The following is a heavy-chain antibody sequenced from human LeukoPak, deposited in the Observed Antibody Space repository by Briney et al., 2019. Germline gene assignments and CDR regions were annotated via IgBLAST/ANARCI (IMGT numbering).Heavy chain of an antibody. D-gene: IGHD3-16*01. CDR2: INSDGSST. V-gene: IGHV3-74*01. Sequence: GSLRLSCATSGFTFSSYWMHWVRQAPGKGLVWVSRINSDGSSTSYADSVKGRFTISRDNAKNTLYLQMNSLRAEDTAVYYCARVRGSPAAFDIWGQGTMVTVSS. CDR1: GFTFSSYW. CDR3: ARVRGSPAAFDI. J-gene: IGHJ3*02.